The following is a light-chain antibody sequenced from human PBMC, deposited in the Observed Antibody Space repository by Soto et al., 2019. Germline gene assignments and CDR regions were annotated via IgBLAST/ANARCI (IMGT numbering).Light chain of an antibody. J-gene: IGKJ5*01. CDR2: DAX. CDR1: QSISSY. Sequence: EVVLTQSPDTLSLPPGERATLSCRASQSISSYLAWYPQKPGQAXXXXXXDAXSRATGIPARFSGSGSGTDFTLTISSLEPEYFAVYSCQQYDSPPPITVGQGTRL. CDR3: QQYDSPPPIT. V-gene: IGKV3-11*01.